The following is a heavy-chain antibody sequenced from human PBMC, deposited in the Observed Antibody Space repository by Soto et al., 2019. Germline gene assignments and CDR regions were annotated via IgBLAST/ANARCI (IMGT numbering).Heavy chain of an antibody. J-gene: IGHJ4*02. CDR1: GGSISSYY. CDR2: IYYSGST. V-gene: IGHV4-59*01. D-gene: IGHD4-4*01. Sequence: QVQLQESGPGLVKPSETLSLTCTVSGGSISSYYWSWIRQPPGKGLEWIGYIYYSGSTNYNPSLKCRITISVDTSKNRFSLKLSSVTAADTAVYYCARAQGYSKVIDYWGRGTLVTVSS. CDR3: ARAQGYSKVIDY.